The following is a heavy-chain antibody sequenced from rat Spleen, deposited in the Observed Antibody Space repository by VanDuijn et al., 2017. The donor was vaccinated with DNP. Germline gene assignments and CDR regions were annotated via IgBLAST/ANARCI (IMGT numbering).Heavy chain of an antibody. CDR2: ISYSGTT. Sequence: EVQLQESGPGLVKPSQLLSLTCSVTGYFITSNYWGWIRKFPGNKMEWMGYISYSGTTAYNPSLRSRISITRDTSKNQFFLQLNSVTTEDTATYYCARGLNYGGYIYSWYFDFWGPGTMVTVSS. CDR1: GYFITSNY. D-gene: IGHD1-11*01. J-gene: IGHJ1*01. CDR3: ARGLNYGGYIYSWYFDF. V-gene: IGHV3-1*01.